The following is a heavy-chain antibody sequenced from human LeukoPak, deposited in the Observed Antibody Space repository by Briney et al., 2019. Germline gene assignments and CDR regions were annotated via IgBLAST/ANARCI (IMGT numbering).Heavy chain of an antibody. J-gene: IGHJ4*02. CDR1: GYTFTGYY. CDR2: INPNSGGT. Sequence: ASVKVSCKASGYTFTGYYMHWVRQAPGQGLEWMGWINPNSGGTNYAQKFQGRVTMTRDTSISTAYMELSRLRSDDTAVYYCARGNPTYYYDGSGPADYWGQGTLVTVSS. D-gene: IGHD3-22*01. V-gene: IGHV1-2*02. CDR3: ARGNPTYYYDGSGPADY.